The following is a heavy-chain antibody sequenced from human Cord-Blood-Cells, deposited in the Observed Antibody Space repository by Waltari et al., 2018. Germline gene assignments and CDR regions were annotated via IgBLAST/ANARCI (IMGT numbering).Heavy chain of an antibody. CDR2: ISAYNGNT. V-gene: IGHV1-18*01. Sequence: QVQLVQSGAEVKKPGASVKVSCKASGYTFTSYGISWMRRAPEQGLEWMGWISAYNGNTNYAQKLQGRVTMTTDTSTSTAYMELRSLRSDDTAVYYCARDPSYGDYVNDAFDIWGQGTMVTVSS. CDR3: ARDPSYGDYVNDAFDI. J-gene: IGHJ3*02. CDR1: GYTFTSYG. D-gene: IGHD4-17*01.